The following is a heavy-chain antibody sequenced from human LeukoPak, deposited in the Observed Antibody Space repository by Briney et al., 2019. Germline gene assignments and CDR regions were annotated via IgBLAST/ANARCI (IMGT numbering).Heavy chain of an antibody. V-gene: IGHV3-74*01. D-gene: IGHD1-26*01. CDR1: GFTFSSYW. Sequence: GGSLRLSCAASGFTFSSYWMHWVRQAPGKGLVWVSRINTDGSSTNYTDSVKGRFTISRDNAKNTLYLQMNSLRAEDTAVYYCARGAEWEPIDYWGQGTLVTVSS. CDR3: ARGAEWEPIDY. CDR2: INTDGSST. J-gene: IGHJ4*02.